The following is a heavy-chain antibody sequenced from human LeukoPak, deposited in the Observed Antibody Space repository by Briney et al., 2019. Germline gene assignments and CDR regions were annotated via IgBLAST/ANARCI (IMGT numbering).Heavy chain of an antibody. V-gene: IGHV3-11*04. CDR3: ARPHGGAYYGSGSYYH. CDR2: ISSSGNTI. Sequence: GGSLRLACAASGLTFSDYYMRWIRQAPEKGLEWVSYISSSGNTIYYADSVKGRFTISRDNAKNSLYLQMNSLRAEDTALYYCARPHGGAYYGSGSYYHWGQGTLVTVSS. CDR1: GLTFSDYY. D-gene: IGHD3-10*01. J-gene: IGHJ5*02.